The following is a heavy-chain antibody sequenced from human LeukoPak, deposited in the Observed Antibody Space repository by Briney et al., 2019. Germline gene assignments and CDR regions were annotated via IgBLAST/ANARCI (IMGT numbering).Heavy chain of an antibody. CDR2: VNESGGT. Sequence: SETLSLTCAVYIDSFSNYHWNWIRQTPAKGMEWIGEVNESGGTNISPSLRSRVILSVDASKNQFSLKLISVTVADTAIYYCARGQGATVPQVGKNWFDPWGQGTRVTVSS. D-gene: IGHD1-26*01. J-gene: IGHJ5*02. CDR3: ARGQGATVPQVGKNWFDP. V-gene: IGHV4-34*01. CDR1: IDSFSNYH.